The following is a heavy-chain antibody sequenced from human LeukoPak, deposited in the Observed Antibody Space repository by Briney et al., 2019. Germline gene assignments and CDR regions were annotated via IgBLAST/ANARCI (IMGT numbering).Heavy chain of an antibody. D-gene: IGHD5-12*01. CDR2: ISGSGDST. CDR1: GFTFSSYA. J-gene: IGHJ4*02. V-gene: IGHV3-23*01. CDR3: ANYGGFVSRDY. Sequence: GGSLRLSCAASGFTFSSYAMSWVRQAPGKGLEWVSAISGSGDSTYYADSVKGRFTISRDNSKNTLYLQMNSLRAEDTAVYYCANYGGFVSRDYWGQGILVTVSS.